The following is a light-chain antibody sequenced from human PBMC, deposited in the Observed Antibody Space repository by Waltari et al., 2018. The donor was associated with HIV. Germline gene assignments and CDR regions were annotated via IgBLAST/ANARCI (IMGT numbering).Light chain of an antibody. Sequence: SSELTQPPSVSVSPGQTAIITCSGDASPKPYTHWFQQKAGQAPVVVIHKNTWRPAGIPERFSASRSGTTVTLTITGVQTDDEADYYCLSADSSGTYVFGPGTTVTVL. V-gene: IGLV3-25*03. CDR3: LSADSSGTYV. J-gene: IGLJ1*01. CDR1: ASPKPY. CDR2: KNT.